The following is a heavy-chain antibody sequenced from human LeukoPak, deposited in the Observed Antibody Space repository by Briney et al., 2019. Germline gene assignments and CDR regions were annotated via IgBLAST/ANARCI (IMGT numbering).Heavy chain of an antibody. J-gene: IGHJ6*02. CDR3: AREVVSSSWPYYGMDV. CDR1: GFTVSTNY. Sequence: GSLRLSCAASGFTVSTNYMSWVRQAPGKGLECISVLYSGGSTYYADSVKGRFTISRDNSKNTLYLQMNSLRAEDTAVYYCAREVVSSSWPYYGMDVWGQGTTVTVSS. V-gene: IGHV3-53*01. CDR2: LYSGGST. D-gene: IGHD6-13*01.